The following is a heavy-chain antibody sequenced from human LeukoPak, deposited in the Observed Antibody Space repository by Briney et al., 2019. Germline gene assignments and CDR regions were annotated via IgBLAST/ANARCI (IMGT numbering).Heavy chain of an antibody. CDR3: ARQAISGYDPPPFDS. CDR2: VYYSGST. D-gene: IGHD5-12*01. V-gene: IGHV4-39*01. J-gene: IGHJ4*02. CDR1: GVSIRSSTYY. Sequence: PSETLSLTCTVSGVSIRSSTYYWGWIRQPPGKGLDWIGNVYYSGSTYYNPSLKSRVTISVDTSKNQISPKLNSVTAADTAVYYCARQAISGYDPPPFDSWGQGTLVTVSS.